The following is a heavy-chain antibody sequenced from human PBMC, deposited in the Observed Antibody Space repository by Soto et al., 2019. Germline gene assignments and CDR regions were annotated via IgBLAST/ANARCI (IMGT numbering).Heavy chain of an antibody. V-gene: IGHV3-48*01. CDR2: ISSSSSTI. Sequence: GSLRLSCAASGFTFSSYIMNWVRQAPGKGLEWVSYISSSSSTIYYADSVKGRFTISRDNAKNSLYLQMNSLRAEDTAVYYCARDPSFNDYILDYWGQGTLVTVSS. CDR3: ARDPSFNDYILDY. J-gene: IGHJ4*02. D-gene: IGHD4-4*01. CDR1: GFTFSSYI.